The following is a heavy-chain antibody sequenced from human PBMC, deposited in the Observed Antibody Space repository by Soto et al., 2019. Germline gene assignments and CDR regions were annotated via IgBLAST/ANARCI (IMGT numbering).Heavy chain of an antibody. D-gene: IGHD3-10*01. J-gene: IGHJ5*02. CDR3: ARGLNYYGSGSYYNWFDP. V-gene: IGHV1-8*01. CDR1: GYTFTSYD. CDR2: MNPNSGNT. Sequence: ASVQVSCKASGYTFTSYDINWVRQATGQGLEWMGWMNPNSGNTGYAQKFQGRVTMTRNTSISTAYMELNSLRSEDTAVYYCARGLNYYGSGSYYNWFDPWGQGTLVTVSS.